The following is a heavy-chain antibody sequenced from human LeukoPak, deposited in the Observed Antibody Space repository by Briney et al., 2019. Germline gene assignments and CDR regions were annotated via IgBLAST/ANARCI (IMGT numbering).Heavy chain of an antibody. D-gene: IGHD6-19*01. CDR1: GFTFSCYA. J-gene: IGHJ4*02. Sequence: GGSLRLSCAASGFTFSCYAMHWVRQAPGKGLEYVSAISSNGGSTYYANSVKGRFTISRDNSKNTLYLQMGSLRAEDMAVYYCARDRGSYIAVAGVFDYWGQGTLVTVSS. CDR2: ISSNGGST. CDR3: ARDRGSYIAVAGVFDY. V-gene: IGHV3-64*01.